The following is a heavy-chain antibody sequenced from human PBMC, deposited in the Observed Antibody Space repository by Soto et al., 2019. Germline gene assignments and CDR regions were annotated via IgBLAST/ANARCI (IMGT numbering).Heavy chain of an antibody. J-gene: IGHJ4*02. CDR1: GGFI. D-gene: IGHD1-1*01. V-gene: IGHV4-59*01. CDR3: ARTLTNRQLFDS. CDR2: IYNSGRY. Sequence: NLSLTCTVSGGFIWGWIRQSPDKGLEWIGYIYNSGRYNYNPSLESRLTISIDTSKNKFSLRLASVTAADKAVYYCARTLTNRQLFDSWRPGTLATV.